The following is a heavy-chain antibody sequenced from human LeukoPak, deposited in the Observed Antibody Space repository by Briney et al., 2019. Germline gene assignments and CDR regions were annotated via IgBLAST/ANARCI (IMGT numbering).Heavy chain of an antibody. D-gene: IGHD3-22*01. CDR1: GFTFDDYA. Sequence: KSGGSLRLSCAASGFTFDDYAMHWVRQAPGKGLEWVSGISWNNGSIGYADSVKGRFTISRDNAKNSLYLQMNSLRAEDTALYYCASEAVYYDSSGYPAFDIWGQGTMVTVSS. CDR2: ISWNNGSI. CDR3: ASEAVYYDSSGYPAFDI. J-gene: IGHJ3*02. V-gene: IGHV3-9*01.